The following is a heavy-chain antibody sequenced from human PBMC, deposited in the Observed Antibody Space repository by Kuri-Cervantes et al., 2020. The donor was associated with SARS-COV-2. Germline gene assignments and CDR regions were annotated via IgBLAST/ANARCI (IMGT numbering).Heavy chain of an antibody. Sequence: LRLSCAVSGGSISSGGYSWSWIRQPPGKGLEWIGYIYHSGSTYYNPSLKSRVTISVDTSKNQFSLKLSSVTAADTAVYYCARVRLMDSGYDYWGQGTLVTVSS. CDR3: ARVRLMDSGYDY. CDR1: GGSISSGGYS. V-gene: IGHV4-30-2*05. D-gene: IGHD1-1*01. J-gene: IGHJ4*02. CDR2: IYHSGST.